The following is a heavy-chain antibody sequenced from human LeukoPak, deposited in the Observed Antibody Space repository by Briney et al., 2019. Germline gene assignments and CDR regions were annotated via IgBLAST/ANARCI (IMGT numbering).Heavy chain of an antibody. Sequence: SETLSLTCTVSGGSISSYYWSWIRQPPGKGLEWIGYIYYSGGTNYNPSLKSRVTISVATSKNQFSLKLRSVTAADTALYYCAKSGDYYDSSGYYHGAFDIWGQGTMVTVSS. CDR3: AKSGDYYDSSGYYHGAFDI. V-gene: IGHV4-59*01. CDR1: GGSISSYY. CDR2: IYYSGGT. D-gene: IGHD3-22*01. J-gene: IGHJ3*02.